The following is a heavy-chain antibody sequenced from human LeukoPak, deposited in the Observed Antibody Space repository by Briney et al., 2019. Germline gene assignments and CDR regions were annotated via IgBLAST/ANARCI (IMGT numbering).Heavy chain of an antibody. CDR3: ARPAGTYDCSYGMDV. D-gene: IGHD6-19*01. Sequence: GGSLRLSCASSGFTFSTYAMSWVRQAPGKGLEWVSSISGDGGGTYYADSVKGRFTISRDNSKNTLYLQMNSLRAEDTAVYYCARPAGTYDCSYGMDVWGQGTTVTVSS. CDR1: GFTFSTYA. J-gene: IGHJ6*02. V-gene: IGHV3-23*01. CDR2: ISGDGGGT.